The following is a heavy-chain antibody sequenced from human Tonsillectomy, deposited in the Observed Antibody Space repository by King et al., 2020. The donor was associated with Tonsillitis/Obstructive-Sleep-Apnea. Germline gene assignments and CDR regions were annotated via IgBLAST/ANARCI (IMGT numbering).Heavy chain of an antibody. J-gene: IGHJ6*02. D-gene: IGHD3-16*01. CDR3: AKAMGGGASEYYYYYGMDV. V-gene: IGHV3-9*01. CDR1: GFTFDDYA. CDR2: ISWNSGSV. Sequence: VQLVESGGGLVQPGRSLRLSCAASGFTFDDYAMHWVRQAPGKGLEWVSGISWNSGSVDYGDSVKGRFTISRDNAKNSLYLQMKSLRAGETAWYYCAKAMGGGASEYYYYYGMDVWGQGTTVTVSS.